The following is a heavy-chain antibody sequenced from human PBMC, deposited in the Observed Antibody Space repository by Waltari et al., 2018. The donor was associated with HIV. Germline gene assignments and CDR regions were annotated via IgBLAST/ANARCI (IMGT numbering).Heavy chain of an antibody. Sequence: QVQLVQSGAEVKKPGPSVKVSCTASRYTFTGYYMHWVRPAPGQGLEWMGWINPNSGGTKYAQKFQDRVTMTRDTSISTAYMELSRLRSDDTAVYYCARSITMIVVLIAWGYGMDVWGQGTTVTVSS. V-gene: IGHV1-2*02. CDR1: RYTFTGYY. J-gene: IGHJ6*02. CDR3: ARSITMIVVLIAWGYGMDV. CDR2: INPNSGGT. D-gene: IGHD3-22*01.